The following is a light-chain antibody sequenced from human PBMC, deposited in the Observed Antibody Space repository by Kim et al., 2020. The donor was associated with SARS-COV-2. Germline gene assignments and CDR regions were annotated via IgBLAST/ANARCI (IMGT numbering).Light chain of an antibody. CDR1: EGISNY. CDR2: AAS. J-gene: IGKJ1*01. V-gene: IGKV1-17*03. Sequence: PCAMPEAVGDRVTITCRESEGISNYLAWFQQKPGKVPKRLIYAASSLQSGVPSRFRGSGSGTEFALTISSLQPEDFATYYCLHPFGQGTKVDIK. CDR3: LHP.